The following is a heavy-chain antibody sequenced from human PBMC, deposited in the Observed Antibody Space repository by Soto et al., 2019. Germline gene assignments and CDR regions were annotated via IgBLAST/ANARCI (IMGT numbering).Heavy chain of an antibody. D-gene: IGHD1-1*01. CDR1: GASISGFY. Sequence: SETLSLTCTVSGASISGFYWSWIRESAGKGLEWIGRIYATGTTDYNPSLKSRVMMSVDTSKKQFSLKLRSVTAADTAVYYCVRDGTKTLRDWFDPWGQGISVTVSS. J-gene: IGHJ5*02. CDR2: IYATGTT. V-gene: IGHV4-4*07. CDR3: VRDGTKTLRDWFDP.